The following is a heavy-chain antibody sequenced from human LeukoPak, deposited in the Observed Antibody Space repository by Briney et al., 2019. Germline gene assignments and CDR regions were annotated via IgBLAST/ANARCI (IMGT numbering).Heavy chain of an antibody. Sequence: GGPLRLSCGASGFTFSSYAMSWVPQTPGGGREGVAGVSPSGGRTIYADSAEGRFTISRDNSNETVYLQLRSLRAEDSALYYCAKVRGVYCSSPACYYYDAWGQGTPVAVSS. D-gene: IGHD2-2*01. V-gene: IGHV3-23*01. CDR2: VSPSGGRT. CDR1: GFTFSSYA. J-gene: IGHJ4*02. CDR3: AKVRGVYCSSPACYYYDA.